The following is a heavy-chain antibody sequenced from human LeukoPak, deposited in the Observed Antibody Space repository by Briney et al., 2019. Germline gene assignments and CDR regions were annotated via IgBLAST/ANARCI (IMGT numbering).Heavy chain of an antibody. CDR3: ARIGPDIVVVPAAIPRKYYYYYYMDV. CDR2: IYTSGST. V-gene: IGHV4-4*07. Sequence: PSETLSLTCTVSGGSISSYYWSWIRQPAGKGLEWIGRIYTSGSTNYNPSLKSRVTMSVDTSKNQFYLKLSSVTAADTAVYYCARIGPDIVVVPAAIPRKYYYYYYMDVWGKGTTVTVSS. J-gene: IGHJ6*03. D-gene: IGHD2-2*02. CDR1: GGSISSYY.